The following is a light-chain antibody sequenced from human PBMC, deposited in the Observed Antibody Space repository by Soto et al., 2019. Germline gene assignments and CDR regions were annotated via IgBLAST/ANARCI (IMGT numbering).Light chain of an antibody. CDR3: QQYNSYPWT. J-gene: IGKJ1*01. CDR2: GVS. CDR1: QIVNSK. Sequence: DIQMTQSASTLSVSEGDRVTITCRASQIVNSKLAWYQQKPGKAPNLLIYGVSSLEGGVPSRFSGSGSGTDFTLTISSLQPADFATYYCQQYNSYPWTFGQGTKVEI. V-gene: IGKV1-5*01.